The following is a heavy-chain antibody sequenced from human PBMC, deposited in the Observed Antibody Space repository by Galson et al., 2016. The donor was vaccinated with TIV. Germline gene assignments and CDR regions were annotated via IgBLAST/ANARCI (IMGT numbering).Heavy chain of an antibody. Sequence: ASGGTFNIYAISWVRQAPGQGLEWMGGMLPIFGEATYAQKFKGRVTITADESTNTAYMELSSLKSDATAMYYCARPSSSCRGFSYYYYMDVWGKGTTVTVSS. V-gene: IGHV1-69*01. CDR1: GGTFNIYA. D-gene: IGHD2-2*01. J-gene: IGHJ6*03. CDR3: ARPSSSCRGFSYYYYMDV. CDR2: MLPIFGEA.